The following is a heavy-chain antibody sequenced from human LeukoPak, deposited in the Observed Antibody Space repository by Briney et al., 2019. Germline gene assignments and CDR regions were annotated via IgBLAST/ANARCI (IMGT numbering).Heavy chain of an antibody. D-gene: IGHD2-15*01. J-gene: IGHJ6*03. CDR3: ARCGSNSPWAGYYYMDV. CDR2: IYYSGST. CDR1: GGSISSSSYY. Sequence: SETLSLTCTVSGGSISSSSYYWGWIRQPPGKGLEWIGRIYYSGSTYYNPSLKSRVTISVDTSKNQFSLKLSSVTAADTAVYYCARCGSNSPWAGYYYMDVWGKGTTVTVSS. V-gene: IGHV4-39*01.